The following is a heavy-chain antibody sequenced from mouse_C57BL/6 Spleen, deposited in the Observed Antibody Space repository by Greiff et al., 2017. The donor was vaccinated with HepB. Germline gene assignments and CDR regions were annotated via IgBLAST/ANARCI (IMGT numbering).Heavy chain of an antibody. Sequence: VQLVESGPGLVQPSQRLSITCTVSGFSLTSYGVHWVRQSPGKGLEWLGVIWSGGSTDYNAAFISRLSISKDNSKSQVFFKMNSLQADDTAIYYCARNEGTGKYYFDYWGQGTTLTVSS. J-gene: IGHJ2*01. CDR2: IWSGGST. CDR1: GFSLTSYG. V-gene: IGHV2-2*01. CDR3: ARNEGTGKYYFDY. D-gene: IGHD4-1*01.